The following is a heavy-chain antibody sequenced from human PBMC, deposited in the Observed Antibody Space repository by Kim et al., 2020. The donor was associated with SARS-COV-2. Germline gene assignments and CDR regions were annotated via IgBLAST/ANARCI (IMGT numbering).Heavy chain of an antibody. CDR1: GGSISSSNW. D-gene: IGHD3-22*01. Sequence: SETLSLICAVSGGSISSSNWWSWVRQPPGKGLEWIGEIYHSGSTNYNPSLKSRVTISVDKSKNQFSLKLSSVTAADTAVYYCARVGVARMIVVVDAFDIWGQGTMVTVSS. CDR2: IYHSGST. V-gene: IGHV4-4*02. CDR3: ARVGVARMIVVVDAFDI. J-gene: IGHJ3*02.